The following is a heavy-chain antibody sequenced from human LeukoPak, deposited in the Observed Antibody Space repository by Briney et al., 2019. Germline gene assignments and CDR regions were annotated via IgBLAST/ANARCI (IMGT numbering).Heavy chain of an antibody. CDR1: GDSISSGGYY. D-gene: IGHD2-15*01. J-gene: IGHJ3*02. CDR2: IYYSGST. CDR3: ARGQSYGSGGSCYVI. V-gene: IGHV4-31*03. Sequence: SETLSLTCTVSGDSISSGGYYWSWIRQHPGKGLEWIGYIYYSGSTYYNPSLKSRVAISLDTSKNQCSLKLSSVTAADTAVYYCARGQSYGSGGSCYVIWGQGTMVTVSS.